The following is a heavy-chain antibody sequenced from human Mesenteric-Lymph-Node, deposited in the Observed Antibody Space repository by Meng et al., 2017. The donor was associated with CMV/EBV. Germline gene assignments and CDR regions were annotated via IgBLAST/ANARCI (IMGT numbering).Heavy chain of an antibody. CDR2: INSDGSST. V-gene: IGHV3-74*01. D-gene: IGHD5-18*01. J-gene: IGHJ6*02. CDR3: MRGRGYTSSSYYHGMDV. CDR1: GFTFSSYW. Sequence: GESLKISCAASGFTFSSYWMHWVRQAPGKGLVWVSRINSDGSSTSYADSVKGRFTISRDNAKNTLYLQMNSLRAEDTAVYYCMRGRGYTSSSYYHGMDVWGQRTTVTVSS.